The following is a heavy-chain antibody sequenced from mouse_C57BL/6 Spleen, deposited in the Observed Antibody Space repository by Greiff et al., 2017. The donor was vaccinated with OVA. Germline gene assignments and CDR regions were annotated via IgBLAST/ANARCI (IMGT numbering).Heavy chain of an antibody. Sequence: EVMLVESGEGLVKPGGSLKLSCAASGFTFSSYAMSWVRQTPEKRLEWVAYISSGGDYIYYADTVKGRFTISRDNARNTLYLQMSSLKSEDTAMYYCTREDYDVGFAYWGQGTLVTVSA. D-gene: IGHD2-4*01. J-gene: IGHJ3*01. CDR2: ISSGGDYI. CDR3: TREDYDVGFAY. CDR1: GFTFSSYA. V-gene: IGHV5-9-1*02.